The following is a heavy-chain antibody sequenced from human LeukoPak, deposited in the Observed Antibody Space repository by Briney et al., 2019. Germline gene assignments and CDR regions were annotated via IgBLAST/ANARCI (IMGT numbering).Heavy chain of an antibody. CDR2: ISSSSSYI. J-gene: IGHJ4*02. V-gene: IGHV3-21*01. Sequence: GGSLRLSCAASGSTFSSYSMNWVRQAPGKGLEWVSSISSSSSYIYYADSVKGRFTISRDNAKNSLYLQMNSLRAEDTAVYYCARIGRDGQFDYWGQGTLVTVSS. D-gene: IGHD1-26*01. CDR3: ARIGRDGQFDY. CDR1: GSTFSSYS.